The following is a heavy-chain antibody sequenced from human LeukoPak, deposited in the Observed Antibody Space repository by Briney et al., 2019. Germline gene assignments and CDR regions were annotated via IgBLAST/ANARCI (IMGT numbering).Heavy chain of an antibody. V-gene: IGHV3-20*04. CDR3: ARGRRGRYYFDH. J-gene: IGHJ4*02. CDR1: GFPFDEYV. CDR2: SNWSGGGT. Sequence: RGSLGHSRAASGFPFDEYVMSLGRQAPRKRLEWGAGSNWSGGGTGYADSVKVRFTISRDNGKNSLYLQMNRLRAEDTALYYCARGRRGRYYFDHWGQGTLVTVSS.